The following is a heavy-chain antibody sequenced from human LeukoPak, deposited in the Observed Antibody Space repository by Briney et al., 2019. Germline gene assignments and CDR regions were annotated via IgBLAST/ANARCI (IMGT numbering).Heavy chain of an antibody. CDR2: IYDDGSRE. J-gene: IGHJ4*02. Sequence: PGGSLRLPCATSGFTFSNYGMHWVRQAPGKGQEWVAVIYDDGSREHFADSVKGRFTISRDNSKNTVVLQMNSLRGEATAVYYCGRDLKSGYVDSWGQGTLVTVSS. D-gene: IGHD3-3*01. CDR1: GFTFSNYG. CDR3: GRDLKSGYVDS. V-gene: IGHV3-33*01.